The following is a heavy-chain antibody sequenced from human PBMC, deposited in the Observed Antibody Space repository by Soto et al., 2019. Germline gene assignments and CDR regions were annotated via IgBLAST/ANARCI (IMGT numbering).Heavy chain of an antibody. Sequence: QVQMVQSGTEVKKPGASVKVSCKASGYTFTNYAISWVRQAPGNWLEWMVYISPYNGKTNYIHSFQGIVTMTTDTSTNTAYMELRSLRSDDPAVYYCARAPGRYCTGSSCFWGLAYWGQGTLVTVSS. D-gene: IGHD2-8*02. CDR2: ISPYNGKT. CDR1: GYTFTNYA. V-gene: IGHV1-18*04. J-gene: IGHJ4*02. CDR3: ARAPGRYCTGSSCFWGLAY.